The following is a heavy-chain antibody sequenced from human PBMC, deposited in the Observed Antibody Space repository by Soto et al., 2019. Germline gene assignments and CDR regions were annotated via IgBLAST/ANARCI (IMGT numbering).Heavy chain of an antibody. CDR1: GFTFSSYA. Sequence: QVQLVESGGGVVQPGRSLRLSCAASGFTFSSYAMHWVRQAPGKGLEWVAVISYAGSNKYYADSVKGRFTISRDNSKNTLYLQMNSLRAEDTAVYYCASSTYYEIYNCYGMDVWGQGTTVTVSS. D-gene: IGHD3-22*01. J-gene: IGHJ6*02. CDR2: ISYAGSNK. V-gene: IGHV3-30-3*01. CDR3: ASSTYYEIYNCYGMDV.